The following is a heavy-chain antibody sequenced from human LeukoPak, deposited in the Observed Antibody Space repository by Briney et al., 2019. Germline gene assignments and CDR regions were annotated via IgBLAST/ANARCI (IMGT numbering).Heavy chain of an antibody. D-gene: IGHD1-26*01. CDR3: ASVSVWELATHPGGSFDY. CDR1: GGLISRIEYY. CDR2: IYHTGTT. V-gene: IGHV4-30-4*01. J-gene: IGHJ4*02. Sequence: SETLSLTCTVSGGLISRIEYYWSWIRQSPVKGLEWLGHIYHTGTTLYSPHLNNRLTVSVDSSRNQFSLALNSVTAADTAVYYCASVSVWELATHPGGSFDYWGRGILVTVSS.